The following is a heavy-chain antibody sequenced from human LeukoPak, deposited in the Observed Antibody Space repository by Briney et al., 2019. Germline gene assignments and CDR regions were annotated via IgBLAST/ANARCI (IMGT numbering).Heavy chain of an antibody. CDR2: ISYDGSNK. J-gene: IGHJ3*02. CDR1: GFTFSSYG. V-gene: IGHV3-30*18. D-gene: IGHD2-21*01. Sequence: GGSLRLSCAASGFTFSSYGMHWVRQAPGKGLEWVAVISYDGSNKYYADSVKGRFTISRDNSKDTLYLQMNSLRAEDTAVYYCAKGDPSVFHAFDIWGQGTMVTVSS. CDR3: AKGDPSVFHAFDI.